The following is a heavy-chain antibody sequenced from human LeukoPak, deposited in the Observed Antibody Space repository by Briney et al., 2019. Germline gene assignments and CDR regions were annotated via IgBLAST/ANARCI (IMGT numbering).Heavy chain of an antibody. CDR1: GFTFSSYA. D-gene: IGHD1-1*01. CDR2: ISYDGSNK. V-gene: IGHV3-30*04. J-gene: IGHJ4*02. Sequence: GGSLRLSCAASGFTFSSYAMHWVRQAPGKGLEWVAVISYDGSNKYYADSVKGRFTISRDNSKNTLYLQMNSLRAEDTAVYYCARGSVTTTLSINYWGQGTLVTVSS. CDR3: ARGSVTTTLSINY.